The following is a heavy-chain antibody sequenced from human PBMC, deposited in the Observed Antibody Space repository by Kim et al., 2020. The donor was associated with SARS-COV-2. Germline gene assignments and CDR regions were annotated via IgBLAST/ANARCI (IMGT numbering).Heavy chain of an antibody. D-gene: IGHD2-2*01. CDR1: RFTFSSYW. CDR2: IKQDGSEK. V-gene: IGHV3-7*03. Sequence: GGSLRLSCAASRFTFSSYWMSWVRQAPGKGLEWVANIKQDGSEKYYVDSVKGRFTISRDNAKNSLYLQMNSLRAEDTAVYYCAREEYQLLKDWGQGTLVTVSS. J-gene: IGHJ4*02. CDR3: AREEYQLLKD.